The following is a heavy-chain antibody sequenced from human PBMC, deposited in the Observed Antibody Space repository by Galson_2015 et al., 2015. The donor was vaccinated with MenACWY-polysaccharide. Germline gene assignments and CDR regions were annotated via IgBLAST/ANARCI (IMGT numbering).Heavy chain of an antibody. CDR1: GFTFSSYA. J-gene: IGHJ6*02. Sequence: SLRLSCAASGFTFSSYAIHWVRQAPGKGLEWVAVISYDGINKYYADSVKGRFTISRDNSKYTLYLQMNSLRADDTTVYYCARDYCDGSTYAGMDVWGQGTTVTVSS. CDR2: ISYDGINK. V-gene: IGHV3-30-3*01. D-gene: IGHD2-21*01. CDR3: ARDYCDGSTYAGMDV.